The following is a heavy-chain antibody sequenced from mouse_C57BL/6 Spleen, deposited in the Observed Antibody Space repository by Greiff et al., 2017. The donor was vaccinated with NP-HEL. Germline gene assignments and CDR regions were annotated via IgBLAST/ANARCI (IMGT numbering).Heavy chain of an antibody. V-gene: IGHV1-64*01. CDR3: ATYYDYVFAY. Sequence: VQLKQPGAELVKPGASVKLSCKASGYTFTSYWMHWVKQRPGQGLEWIGMIHPNSGSTNYNEKFKSKATLTVDKSSSTAYMQLSSLTSEDSAVYYCATYYDYVFAYWGQGTLVTVSA. CDR1: GYTFTSYW. CDR2: IHPNSGST. J-gene: IGHJ3*01. D-gene: IGHD2-4*01.